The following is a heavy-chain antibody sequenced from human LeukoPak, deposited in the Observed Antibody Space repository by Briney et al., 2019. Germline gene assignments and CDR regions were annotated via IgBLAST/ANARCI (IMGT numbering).Heavy chain of an antibody. D-gene: IGHD3-10*01. V-gene: IGHV3-30-3*01. J-gene: IGHJ3*02. CDR1: GFTFSSYA. CDR2: ISYDGSNK. Sequence: PGGSLRLSCAASGFTFSSYAMHWVRQAPGKGLEWVAVISYDGSNKYYADPVKGRFTISRDNAENTLYLQMNSLRAEDTAVYYCVRGMNDAFDIWGQGTMVTVSS. CDR3: VRGMNDAFDI.